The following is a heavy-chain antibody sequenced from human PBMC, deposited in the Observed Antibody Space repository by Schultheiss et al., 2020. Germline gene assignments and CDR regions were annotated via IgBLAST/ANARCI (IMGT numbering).Heavy chain of an antibody. D-gene: IGHD4-17*01. J-gene: IGHJ6*02. Sequence: GGSLRLSCAASGFTFSGSAMHWVRQASGKGLEWVGRIRSKANSYATAYAASVKGRFTISRDDSKNTLYLQMNSLKTEDTAVYYCTTEPTVTTILGYYYYGMDVWGQGTTVTVSS. V-gene: IGHV3-73*01. CDR3: TTEPTVTTILGYYYYGMDV. CDR1: GFTFSGSA. CDR2: IRSKANSYAT.